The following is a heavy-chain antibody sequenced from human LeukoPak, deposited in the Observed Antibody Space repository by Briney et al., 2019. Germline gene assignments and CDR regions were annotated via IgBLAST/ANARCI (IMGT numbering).Heavy chain of an antibody. CDR3: ASPGSVGDTGMPDY. J-gene: IGHJ4*02. CDR2: IKQDGSVK. V-gene: IGHV3-7*01. CDR1: GFTFSSYA. D-gene: IGHD5-18*01. Sequence: GGSLRLSCAASGFTFSSYAMHWVRQAPGKGLEWVANIKQDGSVKYYVDSVKGRFTISRDNAKNSLYLQMNSLRAEDTAVYYCASPGSVGDTGMPDYWGQGTLVTVSS.